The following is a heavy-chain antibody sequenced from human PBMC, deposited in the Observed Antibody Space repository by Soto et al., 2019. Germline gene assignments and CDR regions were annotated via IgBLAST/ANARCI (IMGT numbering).Heavy chain of an antibody. V-gene: IGHV4-39*01. J-gene: IGHJ4*02. CDR1: GDYINSDKYY. Sequence: QLQESGPGLVKPSETLSLTCSVSGDYINSDKYYWGWLRQPPGKGLEWIGSIYYRGNTYYNPSPQTRVTISLDKSKSQFSLRLNSVTAADSAVYFCARLEGLATISYYFDFWGQGAQVTVSS. D-gene: IGHD3-9*01. CDR3: ARLEGLATISYYFDF. CDR2: IYYRGNT.